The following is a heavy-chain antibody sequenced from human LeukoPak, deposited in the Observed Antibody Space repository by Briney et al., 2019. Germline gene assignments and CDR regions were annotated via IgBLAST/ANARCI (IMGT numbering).Heavy chain of an antibody. D-gene: IGHD3-9*01. CDR2: INLNGGST. V-gene: IGHV3-20*04. J-gene: IGHJ4*02. CDR1: GFTFDDYG. Sequence: VGSLRLSCAASGFTFDDYGMSWVRQAPGKGLEWVSGINLNGGSTGYADSVKGRFTISRDNAKNSLYLQMNSLRAEDTVLYYCARARSTGYYVAEYWGQGTLVTVSS. CDR3: ARARSTGYYVAEY.